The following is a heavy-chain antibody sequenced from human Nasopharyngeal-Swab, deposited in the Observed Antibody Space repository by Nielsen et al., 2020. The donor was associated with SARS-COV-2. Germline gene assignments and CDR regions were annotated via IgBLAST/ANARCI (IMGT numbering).Heavy chain of an antibody. CDR3: ARTQEMATLSFDS. Sequence: SETLSLTCTVSGGSISSSSYYWGWIRQSPGKGLEWIGSFYYTGSTYYNPSLKSRVTISVDTSQNQFSLKVNSGTAADTAVYYCARTQEMATLSFDSWCQGTLVTVSS. J-gene: IGHJ4*02. CDR1: GGSISSSSYY. CDR2: FYYTGST. V-gene: IGHV4-39*01. D-gene: IGHD5-24*01.